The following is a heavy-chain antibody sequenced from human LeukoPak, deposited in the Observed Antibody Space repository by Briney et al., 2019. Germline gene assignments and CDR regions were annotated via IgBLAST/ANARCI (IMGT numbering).Heavy chain of an antibody. V-gene: IGHV1-18*01. CDR3: ARGGIAVAGSSGKGVDY. CDR2: ISAYNGNT. D-gene: IGHD6-19*01. J-gene: IGHJ4*02. Sequence: GASVKVFCKASGYTFTSYGISWVRQAPGQGLEWMGWISAYNGNTNYAQKLQGRGTMTTDTSTSTAYMELRSLRSDDTAVYYCARGGIAVAGSSGKGVDYWGQGTLVTVSS. CDR1: GYTFTSYG.